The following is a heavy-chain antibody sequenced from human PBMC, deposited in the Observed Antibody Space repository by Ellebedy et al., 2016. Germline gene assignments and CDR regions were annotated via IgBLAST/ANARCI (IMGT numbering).Heavy chain of an antibody. CDR1: GGSISSGTYY. Sequence: LRLSCTVSGGSISSGTYYWTWIRQHPGKGLEWIGYVYYSGTTHYNPSLKSRLTISVDTSKNQFSLKLSSVTAADTAVYYCARSPEPFITMVRGVVYGMDVWGQGTTVTVSS. V-gene: IGHV4-31*03. J-gene: IGHJ6*02. CDR3: ARSPEPFITMVRGVVYGMDV. CDR2: VYYSGTT. D-gene: IGHD3-10*01.